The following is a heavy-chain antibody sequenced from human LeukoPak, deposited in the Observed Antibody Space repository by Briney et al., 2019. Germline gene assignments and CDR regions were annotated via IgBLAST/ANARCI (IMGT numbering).Heavy chain of an antibody. D-gene: IGHD6-25*01. Sequence: PGGSLRLSCAASGFDFSSYAMHWVRQAPGKGLEWVAVISYDGSNKYYADSVKGRFTISRDNSKNTLYLQMNSLRAEDTAVYYCARDSDRSGLYSFDSWGQGTLVTVSS. CDR1: GFDFSSYA. CDR2: ISYDGSNK. CDR3: ARDSDRSGLYSFDS. J-gene: IGHJ4*02. V-gene: IGHV3-30*04.